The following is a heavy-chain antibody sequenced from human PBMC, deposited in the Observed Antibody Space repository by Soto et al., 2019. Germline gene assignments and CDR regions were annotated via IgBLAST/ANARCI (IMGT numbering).Heavy chain of an antibody. J-gene: IGHJ4*02. CDR2: ITRDGYNK. Sequence: AGGSLRLSCAGSGFIFKNYALNWVRHAPGKGLEWVASITRDGYNKYYADSVKGRFTISRDNSRDTLSLQMTALTIEDSSVYYCTKSSGGSSSAGMDYWGQGTRVTVSS. V-gene: IGHV3-30*04. CDR1: GFIFKNYA. CDR3: TKSSGGSSSAGMDY. D-gene: IGHD6-6*01.